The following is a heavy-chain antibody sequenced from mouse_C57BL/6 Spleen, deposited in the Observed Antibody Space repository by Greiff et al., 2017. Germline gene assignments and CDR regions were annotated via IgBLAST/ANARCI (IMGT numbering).Heavy chain of an antibody. V-gene: IGHV3-6*01. CDR1: GYSITSGYY. D-gene: IGHD3-3*01. CDR3: ARVRDGAD. CDR2: ISYDGSN. J-gene: IGHJ3*01. Sequence: ESGPGLVKPSQSLSLTCSVTGYSITSGYYWNWIRQFPGNKLEWMGYISYDGSNNYNPSLKNRISITRDTSKNQFFLKLNSVTTEDTATYYGARVRDGADWGQGTLVTVSA.